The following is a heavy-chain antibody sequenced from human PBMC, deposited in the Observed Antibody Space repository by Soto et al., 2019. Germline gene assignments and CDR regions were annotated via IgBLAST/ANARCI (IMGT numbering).Heavy chain of an antibody. J-gene: IGHJ4*02. CDR1: GGSIRSGNW. V-gene: IGHV4-4*02. Sequence: QVQLQESGPGLVEPSGTLSLTCAVSGGSIRSGNWWSWVRQPPGKGLEWIGEIYHSGTTNYNPSLKXXVXIXADKSKNQFSLKLTSVTAADTAVYYCARQRGYYVDYWGQGTLVTVSS. CDR3: ARQRGYYVDY. D-gene: IGHD3-22*01. CDR2: IYHSGTT.